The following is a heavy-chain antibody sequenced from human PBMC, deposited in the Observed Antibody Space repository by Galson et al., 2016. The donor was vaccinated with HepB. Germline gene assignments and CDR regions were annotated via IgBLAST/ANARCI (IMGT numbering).Heavy chain of an antibody. Sequence: ALVKPTQTLTLTCTFSGFSLSTTGMCVSWFRQPPGKALEWLALIDWDDDENYNTSLKTRLTISKDTSKNQVVLTMTNMDPVDTATYYCARILRDTSGDPIDSWGQGTLFTVSS. CDR1: GFSLSTTGMC. J-gene: IGHJ4*02. CDR2: IDWDDDE. V-gene: IGHV2-70*01. CDR3: ARILRDTSGDPIDS. D-gene: IGHD3-22*01.